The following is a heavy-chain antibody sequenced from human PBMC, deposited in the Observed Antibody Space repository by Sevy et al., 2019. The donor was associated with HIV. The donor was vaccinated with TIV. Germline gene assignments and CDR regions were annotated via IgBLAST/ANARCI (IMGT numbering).Heavy chain of an antibody. CDR3: ARGVGNSYGYDPDY. Sequence: SETLSLTCAVYRGSFTGYYWSWIRQPPGKGLEWIGEINHSGSTTYNPSLKSRVTISVDTSKNQFSLSLTSVTAADTAEYYCARGVGNSYGYDPDYWGQGTLVTVSS. CDR1: RGSFTGYY. D-gene: IGHD5-18*01. V-gene: IGHV4-34*01. J-gene: IGHJ4*02. CDR2: INHSGST.